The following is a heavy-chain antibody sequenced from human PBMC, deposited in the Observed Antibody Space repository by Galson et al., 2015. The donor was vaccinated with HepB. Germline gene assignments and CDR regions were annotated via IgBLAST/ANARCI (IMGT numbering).Heavy chain of an antibody. CDR1: GDTFSMYA. V-gene: IGHV1-69*13. Sequence: SVKVSCKASGDTFSMYAINWVRQAPGQGLEWMGGIIPTFGTANYAQKVQDRVTISADESTSTAYMELSSLRSEDTAVYYCAREKLGGGHFDSWGQGTLVIVSS. J-gene: IGHJ4*02. CDR3: AREKLGGGHFDS. CDR2: IIPTFGTA. D-gene: IGHD1-26*01.